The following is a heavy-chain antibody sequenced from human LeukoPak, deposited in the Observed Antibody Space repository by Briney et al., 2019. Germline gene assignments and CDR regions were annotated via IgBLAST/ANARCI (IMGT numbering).Heavy chain of an antibody. CDR3: TPTYYYDSSGYYIYFDY. CDR2: IKSKTDGGTT. Sequence: PGGSLRLSCAASGFNVNTNYMSWVRQAPGKGLEWVGRIKSKTDGGTTDYAAPVKGRFTISRDDSKNTLYLQMNSLKTEDTAVYYCTPTYYYDSSGYYIYFDYWGQGTLVTVSS. CDR1: GFNVNTNY. D-gene: IGHD3-22*01. J-gene: IGHJ4*02. V-gene: IGHV3-15*01.